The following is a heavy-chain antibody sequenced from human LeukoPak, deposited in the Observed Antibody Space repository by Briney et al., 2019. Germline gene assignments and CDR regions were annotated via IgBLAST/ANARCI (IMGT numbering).Heavy chain of an antibody. CDR2: ISDYNCNT. V-gene: IGHV1-18*01. CDR1: DYTFTRYG. Sequence: GAAVKVSCKASDYTFTRYGISWVRQAPGQGLKWMGWISDYNCNTNYAQKLQGRVTMTTDTSTSTAYMELRSLRSDDTAVYYCARVGDGTTVVIDYWGREPWSPSPQ. CDR3: ARVGDGTTVVIDY. D-gene: IGHD4-23*01. J-gene: IGHJ4*02.